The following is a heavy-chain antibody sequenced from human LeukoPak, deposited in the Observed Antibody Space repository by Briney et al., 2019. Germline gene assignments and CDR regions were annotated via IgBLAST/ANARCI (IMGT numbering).Heavy chain of an antibody. CDR2: IYYSGST. J-gene: IGHJ4*02. V-gene: IGHV4-39*01. CDR1: GGPISSSSYY. Sequence: KPSETLSLTCTVSGGPISSSSYYWGWIRQPPGKGLEWIGSIYYSGSTYYNPSLKSRVTISVDTSKNQFSLKLSSVTAADTAVYYCARGDSSGWQRRQFDYWGQGTLVTVSS. D-gene: IGHD6-19*01. CDR3: ARGDSSGWQRRQFDY.